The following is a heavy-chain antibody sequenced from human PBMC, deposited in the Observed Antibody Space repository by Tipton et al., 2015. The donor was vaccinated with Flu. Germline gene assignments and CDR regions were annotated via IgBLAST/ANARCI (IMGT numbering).Heavy chain of an antibody. D-gene: IGHD3-9*01. Sequence: TLSLTCTVSGGSISSSSYYWGWIRQPPGKGLEWIGSIYYSGSTNYNPSLKSRVTISVDTSKNQFSLKLSSVTAADTAVYYCVRHGGHFDWLLNDACDIWGQGTMVTVSS. CDR1: GGSISSSSYY. V-gene: IGHV4-39*01. CDR3: VRHGGHFDWLLNDACDI. J-gene: IGHJ3*02. CDR2: IYYSGST.